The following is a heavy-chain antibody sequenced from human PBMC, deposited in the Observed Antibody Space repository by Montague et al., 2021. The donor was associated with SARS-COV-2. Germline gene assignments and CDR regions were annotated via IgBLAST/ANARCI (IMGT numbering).Heavy chain of an antibody. V-gene: IGHV4-59*08. CDR2: IYYSGST. CDR1: GGSISSYY. Sequence: SETLSLTCTVPGGSISSYYWSWIRQPPGKGLEWIGYIYYSGSTNYNPSLKSRVTISVDTSKNQFSLKLSSVTAADTAVYYCARTYYDILTGYYNWGAFDIWGQGTMVTVSS. CDR3: ARTYYDILTGYYNWGAFDI. J-gene: IGHJ3*02. D-gene: IGHD3-9*01.